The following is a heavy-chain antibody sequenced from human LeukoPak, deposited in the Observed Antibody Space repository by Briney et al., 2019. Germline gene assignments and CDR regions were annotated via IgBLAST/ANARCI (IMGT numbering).Heavy chain of an antibody. D-gene: IGHD3-3*01. J-gene: IGHJ3*02. CDR3: ARDLTPPSYDFWSGYYTGRNPDAFDI. CDR2: INSDGSEG. Sequence: GGSLRLSCAVSGFTFSGFWMSWSRQAPGKGLEWVASINSDGSEGYYADVVKGRFTISRDNAKNSLYLQMNSLRDEDTAVYYCARDLTPPSYDFWSGYYTGRNPDAFDIWGQGTMVTVSS. V-gene: IGHV3-7*01. CDR1: GFTFSGFW.